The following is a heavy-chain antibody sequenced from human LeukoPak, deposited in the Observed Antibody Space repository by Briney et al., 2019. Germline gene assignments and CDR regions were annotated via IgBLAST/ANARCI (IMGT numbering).Heavy chain of an antibody. Sequence: SETLSLTCSVSGGSISSYYWTWIRQPAGKGLEWIGRIHTSGSTSYNSSLKSRVTMSLDTSKSQFSLKLSSVTAADTAVYYCARESLDLYYFDYWGQGTLVTVSS. CDR3: ARESLDLYYFDY. CDR1: GGSISSYY. CDR2: IHTSGST. J-gene: IGHJ4*02. V-gene: IGHV4-4*07. D-gene: IGHD3-9*01.